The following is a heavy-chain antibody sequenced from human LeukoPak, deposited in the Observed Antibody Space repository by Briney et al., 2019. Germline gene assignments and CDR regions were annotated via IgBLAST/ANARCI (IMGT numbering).Heavy chain of an antibody. CDR3: AKDAPVNIVVVPAANS. V-gene: IGHV3-23*01. D-gene: IGHD2-2*01. J-gene: IGHJ4*02. Sequence: GGSLRLSCAASGFTFSSYAMSWVRQAPGKGLEWVSAISGSGGSTYYADSVKGRFTISRDNSKNTLYLRMNSLRAEDTAVYYCAKDAPVNIVVVPAANSWGQGTLVTVSS. CDR2: ISGSGGST. CDR1: GFTFSSYA.